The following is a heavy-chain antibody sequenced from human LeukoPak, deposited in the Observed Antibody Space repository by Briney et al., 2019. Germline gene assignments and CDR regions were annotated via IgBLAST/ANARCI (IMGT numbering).Heavy chain of an antibody. J-gene: IGHJ5*02. CDR1: GYTFTSYD. CDR2: MNPNSGNT. D-gene: IGHD1-26*01. V-gene: IGHV1-8*01. CDR3: AREWGGSGSSSRAKNWFDP. Sequence: ASVKVSCKASGYTFTSYDINWVRQATGQGLEWMGWMNPNSGNTGYAQKFQGRVTMTRNTSTSTAYMELSSLRSEDTAVYYCAREWGGSGSSSRAKNWFDPWGQGTLVTVSS.